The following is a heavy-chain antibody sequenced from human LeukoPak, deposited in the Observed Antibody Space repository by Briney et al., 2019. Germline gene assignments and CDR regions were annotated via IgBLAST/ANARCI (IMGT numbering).Heavy chain of an antibody. CDR2: ITPIFGTA. Sequence: ASVKVSCKASGGTFSSYAISWVRQAPGQGLEWMGGITPIFGTANYAQKFQGRVTITTDESTSTAYMELSSLRSEDTAVYYCARDRVRGYSYGGFDYWGQGTLVTVSS. J-gene: IGHJ4*02. V-gene: IGHV1-69*05. CDR3: ARDRVRGYSYGGFDY. D-gene: IGHD5-18*01. CDR1: GGTFSSYA.